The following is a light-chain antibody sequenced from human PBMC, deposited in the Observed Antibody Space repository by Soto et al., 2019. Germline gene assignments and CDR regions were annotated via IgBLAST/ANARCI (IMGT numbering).Light chain of an antibody. CDR2: GNY. J-gene: IGLJ2*01. Sequence: QSVLTQPPSASGTPGQRVTISCSGSSSNIGSNIVDWYQQLPGTAPRLLIYGNYQRPSGVPDRFSGSKSGTSASLAISGLQSEDEAAYSCAAWDDSLNVVLFGGGTKLTVL. CDR3: AAWDDSLNVVL. V-gene: IGLV1-44*01. CDR1: SSNIGSNI.